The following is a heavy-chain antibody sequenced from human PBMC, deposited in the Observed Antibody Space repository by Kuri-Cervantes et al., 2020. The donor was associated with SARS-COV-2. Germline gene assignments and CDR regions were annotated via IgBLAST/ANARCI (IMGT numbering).Heavy chain of an antibody. V-gene: IGHV4-31*03. CDR1: GAAISSGGYY. D-gene: IGHD1-26*01. CDR3: AREHIVGVSGSWFDP. Sequence: LRLSCIVSGAAISSGGYYWGWIRQHPEKGLEWIGYIYYNGNTYYNPSLESRLTITLDTSKNQFSLKLSSVTAADTAVYYCAREHIVGVSGSWFDPWGQGTLVTVSS. J-gene: IGHJ5*02. CDR2: IYYNGNT.